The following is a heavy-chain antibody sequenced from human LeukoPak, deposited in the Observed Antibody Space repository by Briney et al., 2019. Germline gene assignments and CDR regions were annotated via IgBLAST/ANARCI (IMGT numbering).Heavy chain of an antibody. CDR2: IYYSGST. CDR3: ARESSSYNYDY. J-gene: IGHJ4*02. CDR1: GGSISSYY. Sequence: SETLSLTCTVSGGSISSYYWSWIRQPPGKGLEWIGYIYYSGSTNYNPSLKSRVTISVDTSKNQFSLKLSSVTAADTAAYYCARESSSYNYDYWGRGTLVTVSS. D-gene: IGHD6-6*01. V-gene: IGHV4-59*01.